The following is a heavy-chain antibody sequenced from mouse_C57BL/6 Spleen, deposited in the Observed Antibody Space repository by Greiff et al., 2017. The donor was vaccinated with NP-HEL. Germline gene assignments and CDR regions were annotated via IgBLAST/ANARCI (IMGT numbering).Heavy chain of an antibody. J-gene: IGHJ4*01. V-gene: IGHV5-9*01. CDR3: ARQGSYDYAMDY. CDR2: ISGGGGNT. D-gene: IGHD1-1*01. CDR1: GFTFSSYT. Sequence: EVKLMESGGGLVKPGGSLKLSCAASGFTFSSYTMSWVRQTPEKRLEWVATISGGGGNTYYPDSVKGRFTISRDNAKNTLYLQMSSLRSEDTALYYCARQGSYDYAMDYWGQGTSVTVSS.